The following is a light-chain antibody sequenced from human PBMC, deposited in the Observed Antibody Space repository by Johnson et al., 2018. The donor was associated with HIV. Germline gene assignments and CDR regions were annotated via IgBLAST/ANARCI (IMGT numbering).Light chain of an antibody. J-gene: IGLJ1*01. CDR3: GTWDSSLSAVYV. CDR2: DNN. Sequence: QPVLTQPPSVSAAPGQKVTISCSGSSSNIGNNYVSWYQQVPGTAPKLLIYDNNKRPSGIPDRFSGSKSGTSATLGITGLQTGDEADYYCGTWDSSLSAVYVFVTGTKVTVL. V-gene: IGLV1-51*01. CDR1: SSNIGNNY.